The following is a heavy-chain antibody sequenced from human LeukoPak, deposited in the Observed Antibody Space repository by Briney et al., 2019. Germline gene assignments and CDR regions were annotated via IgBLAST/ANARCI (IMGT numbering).Heavy chain of an antibody. J-gene: IGHJ5*02. V-gene: IGHV4-61*02. CDR1: GGSISSGSYY. CDR3: ARVKVIAARRWFDP. D-gene: IGHD6-6*01. Sequence: SQTLSLTCTVSGGSISSGSYYWSWIRQPAGKGLEWIGRIYTSGSTNYNPSLKSRATISVDTSKNQFSLKLSSVTAADTAVYYCARVKVIAARRWFDPWGQGTLVTVSS. CDR2: IYTSGST.